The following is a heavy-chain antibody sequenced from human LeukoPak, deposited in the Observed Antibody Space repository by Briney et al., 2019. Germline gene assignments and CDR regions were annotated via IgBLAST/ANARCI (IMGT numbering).Heavy chain of an antibody. CDR3: AKEVTPDRSGFDAFDI. J-gene: IGHJ3*02. V-gene: IGHV3-48*03. Sequence: PGGSLRLSCAASGFTFSSYEMDWVRQAPGKGLEWVSYISSSGSTIYYADSVKGRFTISRDNAKSSLYLQMNSLRAEDTAVYYCAKEVTPDRSGFDAFDIWGQGTMVTVSS. CDR2: ISSSGSTI. CDR1: GFTFSSYE. D-gene: IGHD3-22*01.